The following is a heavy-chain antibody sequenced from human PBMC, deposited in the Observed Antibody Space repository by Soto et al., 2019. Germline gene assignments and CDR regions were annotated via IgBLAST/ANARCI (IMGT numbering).Heavy chain of an antibody. CDR1: GGTFNTYN. CDR3: ARDETGDSYYYYYGMDV. V-gene: IGHV1-69*01. CDR2: ILPIFGTT. J-gene: IGHJ6*02. D-gene: IGHD7-27*01. Sequence: QVQLVQSGAEVKKPGSSVKVSCKASGGTFNTYNINWVRQAPGQGLEWMGGILPIFGTTNYAQRFQGRVTITADDSTSTAYMELSSLRSEDTAVYYCARDETGDSYYYYYGMDVGGQGTTVTVTS.